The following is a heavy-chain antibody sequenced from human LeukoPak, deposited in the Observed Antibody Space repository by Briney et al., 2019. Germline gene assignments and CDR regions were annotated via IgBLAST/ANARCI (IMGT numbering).Heavy chain of an antibody. CDR1: GFTFSSLD. D-gene: IGHD1-26*01. CDR3: AKGTRSSPNDAADI. V-gene: IGHV3-30*18. J-gene: IGHJ3*02. Sequence: GGSLRLSYAASGFTFSSLDMHWVRQAPGKGLEWVAAISYDGSKQLYADSVKGRFTISRDNSKNTLYLQMNSLRAEDTAVYYCAKGTRSSPNDAADIWGQGTMVTVSS. CDR2: ISYDGSKQ.